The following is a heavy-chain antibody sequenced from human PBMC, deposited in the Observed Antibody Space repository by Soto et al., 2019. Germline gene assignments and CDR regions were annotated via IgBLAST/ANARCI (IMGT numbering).Heavy chain of an antibody. V-gene: IGHV3-21*01. D-gene: IGHD3-10*01. Sequence: KAGGSLRLSCAASGFTFSSYSMNWVRQAPGKGLEWVSSISSSSSYIYYADSVKGRFTISRDNAKNSLYLQMNSLRAEDTAVYYCAGKLVGYYYGMDVWGQGTTITVSS. CDR1: GFTFSSYS. CDR3: AGKLVGYYYGMDV. J-gene: IGHJ6*02. CDR2: ISSSSSYI.